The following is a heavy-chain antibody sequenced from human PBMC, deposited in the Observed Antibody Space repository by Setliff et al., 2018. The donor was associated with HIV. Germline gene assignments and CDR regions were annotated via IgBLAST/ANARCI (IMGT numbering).Heavy chain of an antibody. Sequence: SETLSLTCAVYGGSFSGYYWSWIRQPPGKGLEWIGDINHSGSTNYNPSLKSRVTISVDTSRNQFSLKLSSVTAADTAVYFCARHGVIWERLRPLLYFDSWGQGTLVTVSS. J-gene: IGHJ4*02. CDR1: GGSFSGYY. CDR3: ARHGVIWERLRPLLYFDS. CDR2: INHSGST. D-gene: IGHD5-12*01. V-gene: IGHV4-34*01.